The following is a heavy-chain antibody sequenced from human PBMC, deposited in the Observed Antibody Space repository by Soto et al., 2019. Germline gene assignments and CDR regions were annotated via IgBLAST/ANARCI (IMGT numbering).Heavy chain of an antibody. CDR1: GASITGADSS. V-gene: IGHV4-61*05. J-gene: IGHJ5*02. CDR2: IAYSGYA. Sequence: SETLSLTGAVSGASITGADSSWFWIRKPTGKGLGWFGYIAYSGYATYSPSLRSRVTISADRSESKFSLKLKSVRAADTAVCFCARVFERYAMGPWGQGTSVTVSS. D-gene: IGHD3-16*01. CDR3: ARVFERYAMGP.